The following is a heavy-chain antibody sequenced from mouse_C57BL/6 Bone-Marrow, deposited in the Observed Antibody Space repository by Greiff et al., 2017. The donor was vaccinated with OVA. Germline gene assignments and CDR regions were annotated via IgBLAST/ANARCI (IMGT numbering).Heavy chain of an antibody. CDR3: ARSYGSSFYWYFDV. V-gene: IGHV1-82*01. CDR2: IYPGDGDT. J-gene: IGHJ1*03. CDR1: GYAFSSSW. D-gene: IGHD1-1*01. Sequence: VQLQQSGPELVKPGASVKISCKASGYAFSSSWMNWVKQRPGKGLGWIGRIYPGDGDTNYNGKFKGKATLTADKSSSTAYMQLSSLTSEDSAVYFCARSYGSSFYWYFDVWGTGTTVTVSS.